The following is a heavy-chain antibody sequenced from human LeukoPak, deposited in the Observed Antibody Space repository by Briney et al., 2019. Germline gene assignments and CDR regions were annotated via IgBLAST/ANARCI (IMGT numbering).Heavy chain of an antibody. CDR2: IYYSGGT. V-gene: IGHV4-59*08. J-gene: IGHJ5*02. D-gene: IGHD6-19*01. Sequence: SETLSLTCTVSGGSISSYYWSWIRQPPGEGLEWIGNIYYSGGTNYKPSLTSLVNIPVHPAKNQLSLRLNSVTAADTAVSYCPMPGSVAVTQWFDAWGQGSLVTV. CDR3: PMPGSVAVTQWFDA. CDR1: GGSISSYY.